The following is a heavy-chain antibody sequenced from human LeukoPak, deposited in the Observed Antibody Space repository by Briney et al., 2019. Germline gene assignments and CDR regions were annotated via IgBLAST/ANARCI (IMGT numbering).Heavy chain of an antibody. CDR2: TYYRSKWYN. CDR1: GDSLSIKNAA. CDR3: ARAVGYFDL. J-gene: IGHJ2*01. Sequence: SQTLSLTFAISGDSLSIKNAAWNWVRQSPSRGLEWLGSTYYRSKWYNEYAGSVKSRITINPDTSKNQFSLQLNSVTPEDTAVYYCARAVGYFDLWGRGTLVTVSS. V-gene: IGHV6-1*01.